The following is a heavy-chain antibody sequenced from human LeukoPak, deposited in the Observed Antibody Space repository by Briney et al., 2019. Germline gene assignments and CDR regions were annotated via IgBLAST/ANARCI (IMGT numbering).Heavy chain of an antibody. V-gene: IGHV1-8*01. CDR3: ARIYGLDGFDY. Sequence: ASVKVSCKASGYTFTSYGINWVRQAPGQGLEWMGWMNPNSGNTGYAQKFQGRVTMTRNTSISTAYMELSSLRSEDTAVYYCARIYGLDGFDYWGQGTLVTVSS. CDR1: GYTFTSYG. D-gene: IGHD4-17*01. J-gene: IGHJ4*02. CDR2: MNPNSGNT.